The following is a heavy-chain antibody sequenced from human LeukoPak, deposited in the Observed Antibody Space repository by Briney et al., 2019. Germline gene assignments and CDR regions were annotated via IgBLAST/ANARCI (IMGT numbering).Heavy chain of an antibody. Sequence: GGSLRLSCAASGFIFSNYAMAWVRQAPGKGLEWVSGINPREGGTVYADSVRGRFTISRHNSKYTLYLQMNSLRVEDTALYYCVKYIAVPGEQLLGDYWGQGTLVTVSS. CDR1: GFIFSNYA. J-gene: IGHJ4*02. CDR3: VKYIAVPGEQLLGDY. D-gene: IGHD6-19*01. V-gene: IGHV3-23*01. CDR2: INPREGGT.